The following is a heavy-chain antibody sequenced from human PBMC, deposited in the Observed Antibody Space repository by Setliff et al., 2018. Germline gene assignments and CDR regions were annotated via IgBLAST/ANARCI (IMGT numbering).Heavy chain of an antibody. J-gene: IGHJ5*02. CDR3: ARSPAVLGIVYLDP. Sequence: GASVKVSCKASGGTFSSYGISWVRQAPGQGLEWMGGTIPMFGSTKYAQKFQGRVTIITDESTTTAYMELSSLRSEDTAVYYCARSPAVLGIVYLDPWGQGTLVTVSS. CDR2: TIPMFGST. V-gene: IGHV1-69*05. CDR1: GGTFSSYG. D-gene: IGHD2-15*01.